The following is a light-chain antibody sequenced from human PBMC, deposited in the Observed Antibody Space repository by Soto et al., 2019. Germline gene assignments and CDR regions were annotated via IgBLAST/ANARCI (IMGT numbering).Light chain of an antibody. V-gene: IGLV2-23*02. CDR3: CTYAGHVPK. Sequence: QSAVTQPASVSGSPGQSITISCAGTTSDVAYYDLVSWYQQHPGRAPKLLIYEVHKRPSGISVRFSGSKSGATASLTISGLLPEDEAVYFCCTYAGHVPKFGGGTKLTVL. J-gene: IGLJ2*01. CDR1: TSDVAYYDL. CDR2: EVH.